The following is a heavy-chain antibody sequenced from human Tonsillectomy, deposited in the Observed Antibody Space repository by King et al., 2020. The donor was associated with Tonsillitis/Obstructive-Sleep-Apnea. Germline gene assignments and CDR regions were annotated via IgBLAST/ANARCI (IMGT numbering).Heavy chain of an antibody. CDR3: ARGEYGITSTSTWYYYMDV. V-gene: IGHV3-11*01. CDR1: GFPFSDYY. Sequence: QVQLVESGGGLVKPGGSLRLSCAASGFPFSDYYMNWIRQAPGKGLEWVSYISRSGTTIYYVDSVKGRFTISRDDAKNSLYLQMNSLRAEDTAVYYCARGEYGITSTSTWYYYMDVWGKGTTVTVSS. CDR2: ISRSGTTI. D-gene: IGHD1-14*01. J-gene: IGHJ6*03.